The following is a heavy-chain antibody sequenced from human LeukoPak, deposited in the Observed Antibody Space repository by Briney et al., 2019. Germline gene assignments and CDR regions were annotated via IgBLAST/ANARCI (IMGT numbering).Heavy chain of an antibody. CDR1: GLTFNNFG. D-gene: IGHD1-26*01. CDR3: AKSHIVGPTGAFDY. V-gene: IGHV3-30*02. Sequence: GGSLRLSCAASGLTFNNFGLHWVRQAPGKGLEWVASIRYDGSSEYYVDSVKGRFTISRDTSKKTLYLQMNSLRMEDTAVYYCAKSHIVGPTGAFDYWGQGTLVTVSS. CDR2: IRYDGSSE. J-gene: IGHJ4*02.